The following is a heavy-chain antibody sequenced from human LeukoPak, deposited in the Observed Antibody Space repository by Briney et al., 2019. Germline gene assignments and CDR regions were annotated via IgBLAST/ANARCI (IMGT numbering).Heavy chain of an antibody. Sequence: PSETLSLTCAVYGGSFSGYYWSWIRQPPGKGLEWIGEINHSGSTNHNPSLKSRVTISVDTSKNQFSLKLSSVTAADTAVYYCARGDQQLVRAFDIWGQGTMATVSS. V-gene: IGHV4-34*01. CDR1: GGSFSGYY. CDR3: ARGDQQLVRAFDI. CDR2: INHSGST. D-gene: IGHD6-13*01. J-gene: IGHJ3*02.